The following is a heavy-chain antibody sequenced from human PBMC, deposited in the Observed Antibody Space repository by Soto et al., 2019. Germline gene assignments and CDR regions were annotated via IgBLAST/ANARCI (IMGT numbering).Heavy chain of an antibody. D-gene: IGHD6-25*01. CDR1: GDSMRGYHFY. CDR2: AYFSGGNT. V-gene: IGHV4-39*01. Sequence: QLQLQESGPGRLKASQTLSLTCSVSGDSMRGYHFYWGWIRQAPGKGLEWIGSAYFSGGNTYYSPSLKSRVSISVDTSKNEFSLRLTSLTAADTAVYFCAYGSSSAWIDYWGQGTLVTVSS. J-gene: IGHJ4*02. CDR3: AYGSSSAWIDY.